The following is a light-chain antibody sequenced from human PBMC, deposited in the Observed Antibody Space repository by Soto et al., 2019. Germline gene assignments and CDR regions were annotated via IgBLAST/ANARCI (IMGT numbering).Light chain of an antibody. CDR2: DAS. Sequence: EIQMTQSPSTLSAYVGDRVTITCRASQSISSWLAWYQQKPGKAPKLLIYDASSLESGVPSRFSGSGSGTEFTLTISSLQPDDFATYYCQQYNSYSGTFGQGTKVDIK. V-gene: IGKV1-5*01. CDR1: QSISSW. CDR3: QQYNSYSGT. J-gene: IGKJ1*01.